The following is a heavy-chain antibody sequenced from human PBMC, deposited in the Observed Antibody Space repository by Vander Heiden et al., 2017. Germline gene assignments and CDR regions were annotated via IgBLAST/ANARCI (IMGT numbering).Heavy chain of an antibody. CDR3: AKADSSGWQLDY. V-gene: IGHV3-23*01. J-gene: IGHJ4*02. Sequence: EVQLLESGGGLVQPGGCLRLSCAPSGFTFSTDAMSWVRQAPGKGLEWVSAISGSGGSTYYADSVKGRFTISRDNSKNTLYLQMNSLRAEDTAVYYCAKADSSGWQLDYWGQGTLVTVSS. D-gene: IGHD6-19*01. CDR1: GFTFSTDA. CDR2: ISGSGGST.